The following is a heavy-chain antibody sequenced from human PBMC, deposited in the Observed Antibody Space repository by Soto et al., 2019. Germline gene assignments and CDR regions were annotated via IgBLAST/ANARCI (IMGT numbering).Heavy chain of an antibody. V-gene: IGHV3-23*01. CDR2: ISGSGGST. CDR3: AKDHYDFWSGPSGMDV. D-gene: IGHD3-3*01. CDR1: VFTFISYA. J-gene: IGHJ6*02. Sequence: GWSLRLSCASSVFTFISYAMSWVRQAPGKGLEWVSAISGSGGSTYYADSVKGRFTISRDNSKNTLYLQMNSLRAEDTAVYYCAKDHYDFWSGPSGMDVWGQGTTVTVSS.